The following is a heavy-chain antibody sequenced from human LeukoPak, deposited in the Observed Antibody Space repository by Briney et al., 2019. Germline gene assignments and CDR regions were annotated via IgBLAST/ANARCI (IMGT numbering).Heavy chain of an antibody. Sequence: GGSLRLSCAASGFTFSTYGILWVRQAPGKGLEWVALIWYDGGNTNYADSVKGRITISRDNSRNTVSLQMHSLRAEDTAVYYRVRGAPPHERRVYYYYMDVWGNGTRVTVSS. CDR3: VRGAPPHERRVYYYYMDV. CDR2: IWYDGGNT. J-gene: IGHJ6*03. CDR1: GFTFSTYG. V-gene: IGHV3-33*01. D-gene: IGHD1-1*01.